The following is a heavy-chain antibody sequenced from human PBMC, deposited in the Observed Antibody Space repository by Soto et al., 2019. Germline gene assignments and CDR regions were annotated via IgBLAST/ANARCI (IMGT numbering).Heavy chain of an antibody. Sequence: SETLSLTCIVSGGSISSSSYYWGWIRQPPGKGLEWIGSIYYSGTTYYNPSLKSRVTISVDTSKNQFSLKLSSVTAADTAVYYCARHLGYSSSFNWFDPWGQGTLVTVSS. CDR3: ARHLGYSSSFNWFDP. J-gene: IGHJ5*02. D-gene: IGHD6-6*01. V-gene: IGHV4-39*01. CDR2: IYYSGTT. CDR1: GGSISSSSYY.